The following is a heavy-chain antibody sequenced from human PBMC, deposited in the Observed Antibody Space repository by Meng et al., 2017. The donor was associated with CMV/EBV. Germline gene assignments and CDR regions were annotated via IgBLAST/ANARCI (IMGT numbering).Heavy chain of an antibody. CDR1: GYTFTSYD. Sequence: ASAKVSCKASGYTFTSYDINWVRQATGQGLEWMGWMNPNSGNTGYAQKFQGRVTMTRNTSISTAYMELSSLRSEDTAVYYCARGRLLKNWFDPWGQGTLVTVSS. CDR2: MNPNSGNT. V-gene: IGHV1-8*01. J-gene: IGHJ5*02. CDR3: ARGRLLKNWFDP.